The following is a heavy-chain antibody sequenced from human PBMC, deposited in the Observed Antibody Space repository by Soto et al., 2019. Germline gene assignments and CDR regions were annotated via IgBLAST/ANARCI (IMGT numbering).Heavy chain of an antibody. CDR3: ARDRLTYSSSWYGAFDI. CDR1: GFTFSSYS. D-gene: IGHD6-13*01. V-gene: IGHV3-21*01. Sequence: GGSLRLSCAASGFTFSSYSMNWVRQAPGKGLEWVSSISSSSSYIYYADSVKGRFTISRDNAKNSLYLQMNSLRAEDTAVYYCARDRLTYSSSWYGAFDIWGQGTMVTVSS. CDR2: ISSSSSYI. J-gene: IGHJ3*02.